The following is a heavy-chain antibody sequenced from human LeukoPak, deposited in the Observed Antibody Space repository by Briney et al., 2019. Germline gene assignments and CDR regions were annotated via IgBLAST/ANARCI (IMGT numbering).Heavy chain of an antibody. D-gene: IGHD1-14*01. V-gene: IGHV3-74*01. J-gene: IGHJ4*02. CDR1: GFTFTNHW. Sequence: GGSLRLSCAASGFTFTNHWMHWIRQAPGKGPMWVSRIDFDGTITTYADSVAGRFTISRDNTKKMLYLQMNSLRVDDTAVYYCARDLTWNQVDFWGQGTLVTVSS. CDR3: ARDLTWNQVDF. CDR2: IDFDGTIT.